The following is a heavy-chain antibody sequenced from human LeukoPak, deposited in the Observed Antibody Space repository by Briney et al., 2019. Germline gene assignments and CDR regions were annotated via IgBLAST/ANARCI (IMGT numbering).Heavy chain of an antibody. J-gene: IGHJ4*02. D-gene: IGHD3-9*01. CDR1: EFTFSAYA. V-gene: IGHV3-30*02. Sequence: GGSLRLSCATSEFTFSAYAMHWIRQVPGRGLEWVAFVRYGGNIKYYADSVKGRFTISRDNSKNTLYLQMNSLRPEDTAVYYCTKDLGTEYNIFDYWGQGTLVTVSS. CDR2: VRYGGNIK. CDR3: TKDLGTEYNIFDY.